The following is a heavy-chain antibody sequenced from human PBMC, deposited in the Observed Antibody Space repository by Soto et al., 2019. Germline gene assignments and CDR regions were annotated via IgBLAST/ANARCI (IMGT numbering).Heavy chain of an antibody. D-gene: IGHD3-22*01. J-gene: IGHJ5*02. CDR3: AKHRYDSTGLYWLDP. V-gene: IGHV5-10-1*01. CDR2: IDCRDSYT. Sequence: PGESLKISCTGSGYRFSYYWISWVRQTPGKGLEWMGRIDCRDSYTTYSPSFQGHVTISVNKSINTAYLQWDSLRASDSAMYYCAKHRYDSTGLYWLDPWGQGTLVTVSS. CDR1: GYRFSYYW.